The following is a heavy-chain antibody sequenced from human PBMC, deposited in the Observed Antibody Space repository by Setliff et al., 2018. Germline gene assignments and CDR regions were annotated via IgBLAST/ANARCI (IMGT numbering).Heavy chain of an antibody. Sequence: QPGGSLRLSCAASGFTFTNYAMHWVRQAPGKGLEWVALISYDGNKIYYADSVRGRFTISRDTSKNTVFLQMNSLRPDDTAVYFCARDVYDFRTGQGGPWGQGTRVTVSS. J-gene: IGHJ5*02. CDR2: ISYDGNKI. D-gene: IGHD3-3*01. V-gene: IGHV3-30-3*01. CDR3: ARDVYDFRTGQGGP. CDR1: GFTFTNYA.